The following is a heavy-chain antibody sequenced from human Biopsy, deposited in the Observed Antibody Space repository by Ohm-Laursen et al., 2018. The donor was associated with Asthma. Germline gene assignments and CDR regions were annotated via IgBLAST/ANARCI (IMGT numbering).Heavy chain of an antibody. CDR3: ARDAPTGGYIDY. CDR2: ITSSSSYI. CDR1: GFTFSGYT. V-gene: IGHV3-21*01. J-gene: IGHJ4*02. Sequence: GSLRLSCAAFGFTFSGYTMNWVRQAPGKGLEWVSSITSSSSYIFYADSVKGRFTISRDNPRNSLYLQMNSLRAEDTAVYYCARDAPTGGYIDYWGLGTLVTVSS. D-gene: IGHD7-27*01.